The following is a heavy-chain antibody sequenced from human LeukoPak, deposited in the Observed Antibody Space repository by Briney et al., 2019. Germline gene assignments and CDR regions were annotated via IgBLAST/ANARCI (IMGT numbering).Heavy chain of an antibody. V-gene: IGHV4-30-4*08. CDR3: SKDSHD. Sequence: PSETLSLTCTVSSGSINSGSSFWSWVRQPPGKGLEWIGYIYPSGTTYYEPSLKSRVTISADTSNNQFSLSLDSVTAADTAVYFCSKDSHDWGQGTLVIVSS. CDR1: SGSINSGSSF. D-gene: IGHD2-21*01. CDR2: IYPSGTT. J-gene: IGHJ4*02.